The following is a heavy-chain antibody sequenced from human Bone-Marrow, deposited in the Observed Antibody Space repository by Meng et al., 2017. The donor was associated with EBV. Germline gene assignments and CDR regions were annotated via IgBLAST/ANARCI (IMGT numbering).Heavy chain of an antibody. V-gene: IGHV4-34*01. CDR2: INHSGST. Sequence: QVQLQQWGAGLLKPSETLSRTCAVYGGSFSGYYWSWIRQPPGKGLEWIGEINHSGSTNYNPSLKSRVTISVDTSKNQFSLKLSSVTAADTAVYYCARGDYGDYRWFDPWGQGTLVTVSS. D-gene: IGHD4-17*01. CDR3: ARGDYGDYRWFDP. CDR1: GGSFSGYY. J-gene: IGHJ5*02.